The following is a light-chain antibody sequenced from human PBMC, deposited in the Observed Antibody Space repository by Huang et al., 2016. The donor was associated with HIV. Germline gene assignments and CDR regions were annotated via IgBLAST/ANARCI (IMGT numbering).Light chain of an antibody. V-gene: IGKV3-15*01. J-gene: IGKJ1*01. CDR3: QQYNNWPPWT. Sequence: EIVMTQSPATLSVSPGERATLSCRASQSVSSNLAWYQQKRGQAPRLLICGASTRATGIPARFSGSGSGTEFTLTISSLQSEDFAVYYCQQYNNWPPWTFGQGTKVDVK. CDR2: GAS. CDR1: QSVSSN.